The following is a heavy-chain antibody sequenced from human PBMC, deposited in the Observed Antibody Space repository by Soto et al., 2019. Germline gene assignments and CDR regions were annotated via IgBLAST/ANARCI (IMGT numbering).Heavy chain of an antibody. CDR2: ISGSGGST. CDR3: AKRPLKFEGSYFDY. V-gene: IGHV3-23*01. Sequence: EVQVLDSGGGLVQPGGSLRLSCAASGFTFTNYPMAWVRQAPAKGLEWDSTISGSGGSTFYADSVNGRFTISRDNSKNTVYLQMNSLRVEYTAVYYCAKRPLKFEGSYFDYWGQGTLVTVSS. CDR1: GFTFTNYP. J-gene: IGHJ4*02. D-gene: IGHD3-10*01.